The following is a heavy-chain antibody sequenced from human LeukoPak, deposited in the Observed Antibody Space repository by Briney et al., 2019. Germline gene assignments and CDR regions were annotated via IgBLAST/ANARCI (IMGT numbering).Heavy chain of an antibody. J-gene: IGHJ4*02. D-gene: IGHD6-19*01. CDR3: AKDRQWLGCFDY. CDR2: ISSSGSTI. V-gene: IGHV3-11*01. CDR1: GFTFSDYY. Sequence: GGSLRLSCAASGFTFSDYYMSWIRQAPGMGLEWVSYISSSGSTIYYADSVKGRFSISRDNSKNTLYLQMNSLRAEDTAVYYCAKDRQWLGCFDYWGQGTLVTVSS.